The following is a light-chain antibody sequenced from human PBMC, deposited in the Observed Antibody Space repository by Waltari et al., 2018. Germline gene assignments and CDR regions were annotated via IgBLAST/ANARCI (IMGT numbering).Light chain of an antibody. J-gene: IGLJ2*01. Sequence: QSALTQPASVSGSLGQSITISCTGTSSDIGANDYVSWYQQHPGKAPQLIIFDVDKRPSGISIRFSASKSDNTASLTISGLQAEDEADYYCSSYTRSSRLVFGGGTKLVVL. CDR2: DVD. V-gene: IGLV2-14*03. CDR1: SSDIGANDY. CDR3: SSYTRSSRLV.